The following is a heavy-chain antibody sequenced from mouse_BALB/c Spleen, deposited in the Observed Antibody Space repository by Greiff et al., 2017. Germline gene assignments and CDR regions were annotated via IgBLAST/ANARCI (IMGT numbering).Heavy chain of an antibody. D-gene: IGHD2-14*01. CDR2: IRLKSNNYAT. Sequence: EVQGVESGGGLVQPGGSMKLSCVASGFTFSNYWMIWVRQSPEKGLEWVAEIRLKSNNYATHYAESVKGRFTISRDDSKSSVYLQMNNLRAEDTGIYYGTRPYYRYGYAYGGQGTLVTVAA. CDR3: TRPYYRYGYAY. J-gene: IGHJ3*01. V-gene: IGHV6-6*02. CDR1: GFTFSNYW.